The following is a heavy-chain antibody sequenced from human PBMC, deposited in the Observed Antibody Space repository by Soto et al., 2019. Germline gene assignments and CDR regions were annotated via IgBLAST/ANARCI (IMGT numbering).Heavy chain of an antibody. J-gene: IGHJ4*02. V-gene: IGHV3-21*01. CDR2: ISSSSSYI. D-gene: IGHD2-2*01. Sequence: GGSLRLSCGASEFTFSSYGMNWVRQAPGKRLEWVSSISSSSSYIYYADSGKGRFTISRDNAKNSLYLQMNSLRAEDTAVYYCARDSDCSSTSCEIDYWGQGTLVTVSS. CDR3: ARDSDCSSTSCEIDY. CDR1: EFTFSSYG.